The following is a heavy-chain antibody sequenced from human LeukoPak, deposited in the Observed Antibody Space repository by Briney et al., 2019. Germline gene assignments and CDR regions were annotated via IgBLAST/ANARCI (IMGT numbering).Heavy chain of an antibody. D-gene: IGHD2-21*02. CDR2: IYYSGSN. J-gene: IGHJ3*01. Sequence: SETLSLTCTVSGVSMSSYYWSWIRQPPGEGLEWIRYIYYSGSNKYNPSLKSRVAISIDTSKNQFSLKLNSVTTADTAVYYCARSLPCPCGGDCWGAFDLWGQGTLVPVSS. CDR3: ARSLPCPCGGDCWGAFDL. CDR1: GVSMSSYY. V-gene: IGHV4-59*01.